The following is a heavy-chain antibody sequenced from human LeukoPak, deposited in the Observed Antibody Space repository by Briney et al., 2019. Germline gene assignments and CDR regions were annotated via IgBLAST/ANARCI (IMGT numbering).Heavy chain of an antibody. CDR1: GGSISSYY. J-gene: IGHJ4*02. CDR3: ARVPNHYDSSGYPSTLFDY. Sequence: SETLSLTCTVSGGSISSYYWSWIRQPPGKGLEWIGYIYYSGSTNYNPSLKSRVTISVDTSKNPFSLKLSSVTAADTAVYYCARVPNHYDSSGYPSTLFDYWGQGTLVTVSS. V-gene: IGHV4-59*01. D-gene: IGHD3-22*01. CDR2: IYYSGST.